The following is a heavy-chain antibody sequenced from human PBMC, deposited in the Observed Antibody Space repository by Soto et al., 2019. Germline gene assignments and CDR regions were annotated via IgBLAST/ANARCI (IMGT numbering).Heavy chain of an antibody. D-gene: IGHD4-4*01. CDR3: AKDKLNSNYEYYFDH. V-gene: IGHV3-9*01. J-gene: IGHJ4*02. Sequence: EVQLVESGGGLVQPGRSLRLSCAASGFTLRNYAMHWVRQAPGKGLEWVSGISWSGGTIGYADSVKGRFTISRDIAKNSLYLEMNSLRAEDTALYYCAKDKLNSNYEYYFDHWGQGTLVTVSS. CDR2: ISWSGGTI. CDR1: GFTLRNYA.